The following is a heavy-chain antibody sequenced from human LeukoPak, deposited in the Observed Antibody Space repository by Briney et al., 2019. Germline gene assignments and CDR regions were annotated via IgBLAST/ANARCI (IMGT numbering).Heavy chain of an antibody. CDR1: GGTFSSYA. CDR2: IIPIFGTA. Sequence: SVKVSCKASGGTFSSYAISWVRQAPGQGLEWMGGIIPIFGTANYAQKFQGRVTITADESTSTAYMELSSLRSEDTAVYYCARDLESYKYSSGLDYWGQGILVTVSS. J-gene: IGHJ4*02. V-gene: IGHV1-69*13. D-gene: IGHD6-19*01. CDR3: ARDLESYKYSSGLDY.